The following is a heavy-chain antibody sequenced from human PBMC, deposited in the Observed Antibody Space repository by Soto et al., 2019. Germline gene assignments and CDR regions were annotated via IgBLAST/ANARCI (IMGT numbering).Heavy chain of an antibody. J-gene: IGHJ6*02. CDR2: INWNGGST. V-gene: IGHV3-20*04. CDR3: ARETPPRYYDFWGGIYGMDV. Sequence: EVQLVESGGGVVRPGGSLRLSCAASGFTFDDYGMSWVRQAPGKGLEWVSGINWNGGSTGYADSVKGRFTISRDNAKNSLYLQMNSLRAEDTALYYCARETPPRYYDFWGGIYGMDVWGQGTTVTVSS. D-gene: IGHD3-3*01. CDR1: GFTFDDYG.